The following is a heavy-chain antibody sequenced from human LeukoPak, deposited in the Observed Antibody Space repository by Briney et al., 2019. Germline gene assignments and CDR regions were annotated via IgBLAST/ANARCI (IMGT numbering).Heavy chain of an antibody. V-gene: IGHV3-23*01. CDR1: GLTFSSHA. D-gene: IGHD6-6*01. Sequence: GGSLRLSCVASGLTFSSHAMTWVRQAPGRGLEWVSGITGSGGSTYYADSVKGRFTISRDNSKNTLYLQMNSLRAEDTAVYYCAKRAARALDYWGQGTLVTVSS. CDR2: ITGSGGST. CDR3: AKRAARALDY. J-gene: IGHJ4*02.